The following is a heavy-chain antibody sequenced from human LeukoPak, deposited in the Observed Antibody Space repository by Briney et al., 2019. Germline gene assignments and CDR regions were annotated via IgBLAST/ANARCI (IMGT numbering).Heavy chain of an antibody. Sequence: ASVKVSCKASGGTFSSYAISWVRQAPGQGLEWMGGIIPIFGTANYAQKFQGRVTITADKSTSTAYMELSSLRSEDTAVYYCAKVGYSGYAFFDYWGQGTLVTVSS. J-gene: IGHJ4*02. V-gene: IGHV1-69*06. D-gene: IGHD5-12*01. CDR1: GGTFSSYA. CDR2: IIPIFGTA. CDR3: AKVGYSGYAFFDY.